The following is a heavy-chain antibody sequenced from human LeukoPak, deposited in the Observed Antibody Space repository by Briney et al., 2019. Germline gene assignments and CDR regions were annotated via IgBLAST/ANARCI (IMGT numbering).Heavy chain of an antibody. V-gene: IGHV3-74*01. Sequence: GGSLRLSCAASGLTFSGYWMHWVRQAPGEGLVWVSRINSDGSSTSYADSVKGRFTISRDNANNTLYLQMDSLRAEDSAAYFCAREGKYASGSYDYWGQGTLVTVSS. CDR1: GLTFSGYW. CDR3: AREGKYASGSYDY. CDR2: INSDGSST. D-gene: IGHD3-10*01. J-gene: IGHJ4*02.